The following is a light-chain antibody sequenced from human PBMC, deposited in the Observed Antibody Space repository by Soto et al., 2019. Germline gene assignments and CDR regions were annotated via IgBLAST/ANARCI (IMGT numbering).Light chain of an antibody. CDR2: KAS. J-gene: IGKJ4*01. Sequence: GDRVTITCRASQTISTSLAWYQQKPGKAPKLLIYKASTLKSGVPSRFSGRRSGTEFTLTIASVQPEDFATYYCQQYSSYSPLTFGGGTKVDIK. CDR3: QQYSSYSPLT. CDR1: QTISTS. V-gene: IGKV1-5*03.